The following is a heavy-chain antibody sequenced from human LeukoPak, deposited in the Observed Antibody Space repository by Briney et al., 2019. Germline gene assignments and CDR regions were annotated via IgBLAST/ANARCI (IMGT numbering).Heavy chain of an antibody. CDR2: FDPEDGET. CDR3: ARGGGYGSGSYYDLDY. CDR1: GYTLTELS. J-gene: IGHJ4*02. D-gene: IGHD3-10*01. Sequence: ASVKVSCKVSGYTLTELSMHWVRQAPGKGLEWMGGFDPEDGETIYAQKLQGRVTMTTDTSTSTAYMELRSLRSDDTAVYYCARGGGYGSGSYYDLDYWGQGTLVTVSS. V-gene: IGHV1-24*01.